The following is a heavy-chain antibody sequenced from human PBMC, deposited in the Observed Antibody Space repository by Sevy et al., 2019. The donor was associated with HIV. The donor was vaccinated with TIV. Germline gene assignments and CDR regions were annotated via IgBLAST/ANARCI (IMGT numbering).Heavy chain of an antibody. V-gene: IGHV3-15*01. CDR3: TTDRLAVAGTDGFDY. CDR2: IKSKTDGGTT. Sequence: EGSLRLSCAASGFTFSNAWMSWVRQAPGKGLEWVGRIKSKTDGGTTDYAAPVKDRFTISRDDSKNTLYLQMNSLKTEDTAVYYCTTDRLAVAGTDGFDYWGQGTLVTVSS. D-gene: IGHD6-19*01. J-gene: IGHJ4*02. CDR1: GFTFSNAW.